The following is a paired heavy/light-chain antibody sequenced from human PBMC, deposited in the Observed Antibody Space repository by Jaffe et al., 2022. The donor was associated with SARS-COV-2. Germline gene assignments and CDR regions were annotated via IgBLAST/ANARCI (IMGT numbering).Light chain of an antibody. CDR3: QQSYSTPHT. V-gene: IGKV1-39*01. CDR1: QTISGY. Sequence: DIQMTQSPSSLSASIGDRVTITCRASQTISGYLNWYQQRPGKAPKFLIYAASNLQSGVPSRFRGSGSGTDFTLTISSLQPEDFATYYCQQSYSTPHTFGQGTKVEIK. J-gene: IGKJ1*01. CDR2: AAS.
Heavy chain of an antibody. CDR3: AKAKSTIAGHSGLDS. D-gene: IGHD6-13*01. CDR2: VGGGGTST. Sequence: EVQLLESGGGLVQPGGSLRLSCEASGFTFSSYAMTWVRQAPGRGLEWVSGVGGGGTSTYYADSVKGRFTISRDNSKNTLYLQMSSLGAEDTAVYYCAKAKSTIAGHSGLDSWGLGTLVTVSS. V-gene: IGHV3-23*01. J-gene: IGHJ4*02. CDR1: GFTFSSYA.